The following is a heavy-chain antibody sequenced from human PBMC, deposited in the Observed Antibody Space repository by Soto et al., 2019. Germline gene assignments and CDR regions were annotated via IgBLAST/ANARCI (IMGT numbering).Heavy chain of an antibody. D-gene: IGHD4-17*01. CDR1: GGSITSRNHY. CDR2: VFYTGTT. CDR3: GTERNGENHWFDP. Sequence: QLQLQESGPGLVKPSETLSLTCTVSGGSITSRNHYWGWIRQPPGKGLEWIGSVFYTGTTYYNPSLKSRVTISVDTSQNQFSLKLNSVTAADTAVYYCGTERNGENHWFDPWGQGSLVTVSS. J-gene: IGHJ5*02. V-gene: IGHV4-39*01.